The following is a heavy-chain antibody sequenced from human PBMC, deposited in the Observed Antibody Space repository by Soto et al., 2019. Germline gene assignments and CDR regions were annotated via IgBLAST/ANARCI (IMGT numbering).Heavy chain of an antibody. CDR2: IYPSGST. D-gene: IGHD2-2*01. CDR3: ARDEGRCIITGCCPLAY. CDR1: GGSISTSNW. J-gene: IGHJ4*02. V-gene: IGHV4-4*02. Sequence: QVQLQESGPGLVKPSGTLSLTCAVSGGSISTSNWWSWVRRPPGKGLEWIGEIYPSGSTNYNPSLDSRVSISLDKSQNQFSLTLSSVTAADTAVYYCARDEGRCIITGCCPLAYWGQGTLVTVSS.